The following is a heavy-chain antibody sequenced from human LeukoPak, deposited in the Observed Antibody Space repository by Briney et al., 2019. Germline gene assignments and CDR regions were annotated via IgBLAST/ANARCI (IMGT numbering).Heavy chain of an antibody. CDR3: AFGESAAY. CDR1: GFTFSRYG. V-gene: IGHV3-30*03. J-gene: IGHJ4*02. D-gene: IGHD3-10*01. Sequence: GGSLRLSCAASGFTFSRYGMHWVRQAPGKGLEWVAVISYDGSNKYYADSVKGRFTISRDNSKNTLYLQMNSLRAEDTAVYYCAFGESAAYWGQGTLVTVSS. CDR2: ISYDGSNK.